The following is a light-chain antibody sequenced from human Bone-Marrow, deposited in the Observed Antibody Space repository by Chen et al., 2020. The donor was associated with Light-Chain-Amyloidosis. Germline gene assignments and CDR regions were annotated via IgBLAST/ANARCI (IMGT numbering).Light chain of an antibody. Sequence: SHVLPHPSSVSLAPGQTATIACGGNHLGSTSVHWYQQTPGHAPLLVVYDDRDRPSGIPERLSGSNSGNTATLTISRVEAGDEADYYCQVWDRSSDRPVFGGGTKLTVL. J-gene: IGLJ3*02. CDR2: DDR. CDR3: QVWDRSSDRPV. V-gene: IGLV3-21*02. CDR1: HLGSTS.